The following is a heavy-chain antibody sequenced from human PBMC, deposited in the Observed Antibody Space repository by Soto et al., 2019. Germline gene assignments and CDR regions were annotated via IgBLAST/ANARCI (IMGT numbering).Heavy chain of an antibody. Sequence: QVHLVQSGGGVVQPGRSLRLSCAVSGFTFSSCGMHWVRQAPGKGLEWVAVISYDGNNKYYTDSVKGRFTISRDNSKNTLYLQTNFLRTEDTAVYYCAREAGKVSFDYWGQGTLVTVSS. V-gene: IGHV3-30*03. CDR3: AREAGKVSFDY. CDR2: ISYDGNNK. CDR1: GFTFSSCG. D-gene: IGHD4-4*01. J-gene: IGHJ4*02.